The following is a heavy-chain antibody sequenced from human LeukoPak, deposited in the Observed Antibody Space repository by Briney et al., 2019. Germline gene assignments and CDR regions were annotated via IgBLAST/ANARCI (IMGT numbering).Heavy chain of an antibody. CDR1: GFTFSSYS. CDR2: ISSNSSYI. CDR3: ARVFRLGGLKN. V-gene: IGHV3-21*01. Sequence: PGGSLRLSCAASGFTFSSYSMNWVRQAPGEGLEWVSSISSNSSYIYYADSVKGRFTISRDNAKNSLYLQMNSLGAEDTAVYYCARVFRLGGLKNWGQGTLVTVSS. J-gene: IGHJ4*02. D-gene: IGHD2-15*01.